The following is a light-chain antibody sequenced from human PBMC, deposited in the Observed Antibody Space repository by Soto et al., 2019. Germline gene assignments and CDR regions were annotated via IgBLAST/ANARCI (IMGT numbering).Light chain of an antibody. CDR2: DAS. V-gene: IGKV3-11*01. J-gene: IGKJ2*01. Sequence: EIVXTXSPAXXXXXXGEXATLSCRASESVSSNLAWYQQKPGQAPRLFIYDASNRATGIPARFSGSGSGTDFTLTISSLEPEDFAVYYCQQRDTFGLGTKLEIK. CDR1: ESVSSN. CDR3: QQRDT.